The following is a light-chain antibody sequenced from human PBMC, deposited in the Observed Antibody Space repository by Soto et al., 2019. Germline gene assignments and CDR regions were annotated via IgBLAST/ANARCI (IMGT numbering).Light chain of an antibody. V-gene: IGLV1-40*01. CDR1: SSNIGAGYD. CDR2: TNS. J-gene: IGLJ1*01. CDR3: QSYDSSLSYV. Sequence: SVLTQPPSVSGAPGQRVTISCTGSSSNIGAGYDVHWYQQLPGTAPKLLIYTNSNRPSGVPGRFSGSKSGTSASLAITGLQAEDEADYYCQSYDSSLSYVFGPGTKVTV.